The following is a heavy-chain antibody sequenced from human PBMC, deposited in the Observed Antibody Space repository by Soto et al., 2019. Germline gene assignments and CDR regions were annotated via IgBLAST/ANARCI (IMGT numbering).Heavy chain of an antibody. V-gene: IGHV3-9*01. J-gene: IGHJ6*02. Sequence: GGSLRLSCTASGFKFDDYAMHWVRQAPGKGLEWVSGITWNSNNLDYADSVKGRFTISRDNAKNSLYLQMNSLRAEDTAVYYCARDGLSVAGKTYYYYGMDVWGQGTTVTSP. CDR1: GFKFDDYA. D-gene: IGHD6-19*01. CDR2: ITWNSNNL. CDR3: ARDGLSVAGKTYYYYGMDV.